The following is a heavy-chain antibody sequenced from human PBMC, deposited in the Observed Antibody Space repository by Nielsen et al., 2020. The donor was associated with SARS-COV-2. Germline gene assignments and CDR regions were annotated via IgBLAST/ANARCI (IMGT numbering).Heavy chain of an antibody. CDR3: ARGQSIGIYDY. D-gene: IGHD5-12*01. Sequence: SETLSLTCTVSGGSISSFYWSWIRQAPGKGLEWIGYVLYTGATSLNPSLKSRVSMSIDTSKSQFSLHLTSVTAADTAIYYCARGQSIGIYDYWGQGSLVTVSS. J-gene: IGHJ4*02. CDR2: VLYTGAT. V-gene: IGHV4-59*01. CDR1: GGSISSFY.